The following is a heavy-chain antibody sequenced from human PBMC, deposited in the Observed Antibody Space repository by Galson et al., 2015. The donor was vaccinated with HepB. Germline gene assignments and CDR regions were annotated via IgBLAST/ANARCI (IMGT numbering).Heavy chain of an antibody. Sequence: SLRLSCAASGFTFSDYWMHWVRQAPGKGLLWVSYISADGTRTKYADSVKGRFTISRDNAKNTVYLQMNNLRAEDTAVYYCAREFAFGCGSYSNWGQGSLVTVSS. J-gene: IGHJ4*02. CDR3: AREFAFGCGSYSN. D-gene: IGHD6-19*01. CDR1: GFTFSDYW. V-gene: IGHV3-74*01. CDR2: ISADGTRT.